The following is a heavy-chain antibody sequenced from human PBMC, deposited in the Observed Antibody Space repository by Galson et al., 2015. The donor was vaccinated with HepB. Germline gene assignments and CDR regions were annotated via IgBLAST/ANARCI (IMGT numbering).Heavy chain of an antibody. J-gene: IGHJ3*02. Sequence: SLRLSCAVSGFPFSTYAMYWVRQAPGKGLEWVALISYDGNNRYYADSAKGRFTISRDNFKNTLYLQMNSLRAEDAAVYYCVKDLQYCSSTSCYYAFDMWGQGTMVIVSA. V-gene: IGHV3-30*04. CDR2: ISYDGNNR. D-gene: IGHD2-2*01. CDR1: GFPFSTYA. CDR3: VKDLQYCSSTSCYYAFDM.